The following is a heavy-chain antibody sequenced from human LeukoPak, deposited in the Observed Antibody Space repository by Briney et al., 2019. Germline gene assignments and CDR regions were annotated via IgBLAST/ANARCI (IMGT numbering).Heavy chain of an antibody. CDR3: ARGYSSDY. V-gene: IGHV3-7*01. CDR2: IKQDGSEK. J-gene: IGHJ4*02. Sequence: PGGSLRLSCAASGLTFRSYWMRWVRQAPGKGREWVANIKQDGSEKYYVDSVKGRFTISRDNAKSSLYLQMDSLRVEDTAVYYCARGYSSDYWGQGTLVTVSS. D-gene: IGHD5-18*01. CDR1: GLTFRSYW.